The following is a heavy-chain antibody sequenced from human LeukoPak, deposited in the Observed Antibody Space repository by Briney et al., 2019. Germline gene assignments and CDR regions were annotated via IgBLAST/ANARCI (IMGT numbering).Heavy chain of an antibody. CDR2: INPNNGGS. CDR3: AREVLADSSGYRRYFFDY. CDR1: GYTFIGYY. D-gene: IGHD3-22*01. J-gene: IGHJ4*02. V-gene: IGHV1-2*02. Sequence: ASVKVSCKASGYTFIGYYIHWVRQAPGQGLEWMGWINPNNGGSNYVQKFQGRVTMTRDTSISTVYMELSRLRSDDTAVYYCAREVLADSSGYRRYFFDYWGQGNMVTVSS.